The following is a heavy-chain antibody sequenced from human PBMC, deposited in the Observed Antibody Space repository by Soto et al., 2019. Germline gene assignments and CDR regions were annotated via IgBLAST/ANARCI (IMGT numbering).Heavy chain of an antibody. CDR1: GGTFSSYA. V-gene: IGHV1-69*06. CDR2: IIPIFGTA. J-gene: IGHJ3*02. CDR3: VRVAQDIVLVVAATRGAAFDI. Sequence: QVQLVQSGAEVKKPGSSVKVSCKASGGTFSSYAISWVRQAPGQGLEWMGGIIPIFGTANYAQKFQGRVTITADKSTSTAYMELSSLRSEDTAVHYCVRVAQDIVLVVAATRGAAFDIWGQGTMVTVSS. D-gene: IGHD2-15*01.